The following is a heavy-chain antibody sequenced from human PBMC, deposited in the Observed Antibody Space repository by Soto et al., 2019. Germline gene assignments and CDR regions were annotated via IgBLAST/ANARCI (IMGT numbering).Heavy chain of an antibody. CDR1: GFTLSSCV. J-gene: IGHJ4*02. CDR2: IDVGGGGT. CDR3: AKGPQQLVHGVFDY. V-gene: IGHV3-23*01. Sequence: GGSLRLSCAASGFTLSSCVMSWVRQAPGKGLEWVSGIDVGGGGTYYADSVKGRFTISRDNSKNTLYLQMNSLGADDTAVYYCAKGPQQLVHGVFDYWGQGTLVTVSS. D-gene: IGHD6-6*01.